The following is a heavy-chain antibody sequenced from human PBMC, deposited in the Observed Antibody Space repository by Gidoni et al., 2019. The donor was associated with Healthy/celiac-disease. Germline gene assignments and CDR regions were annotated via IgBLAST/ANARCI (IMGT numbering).Heavy chain of an antibody. CDR1: GFTFSRYA. V-gene: IGHV3-30-3*01. CDR3: ARDELGYCSGGSCYGPDY. J-gene: IGHJ4*02. D-gene: IGHD2-15*01. CDR2: ISYDGSNK. Sequence: QVQLVESGVGVVQPGRSLRLSCAASGFTFSRYAMHWVRQAPGKGLEWVAVISYDGSNKYYADSVKGRFTISRDNSKNTLYLQMNSLRAEDTAVYYCARDELGYCSGGSCYGPDYWGQGTLVTVSS.